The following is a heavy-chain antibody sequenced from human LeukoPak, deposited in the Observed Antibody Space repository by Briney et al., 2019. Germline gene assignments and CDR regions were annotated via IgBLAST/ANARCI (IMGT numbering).Heavy chain of an antibody. CDR2: ISSEAYGGST. D-gene: IGHD3-22*01. CDR3: TRVVPRYYYDSSGYSYSDF. J-gene: IGHJ4*02. V-gene: IGHV3-49*03. CDR1: GFTFGDYA. Sequence: GGSLRLSCTASGFTFGDYAMSWFRQAPGKGLEWVGFISSEAYGGSTQYAASVTGRFTIPRDDSKSIAHLQMNSLKTEDTAVYYCTRVVPRYYYDSSGYSYSDFWGQGTLVTVSS.